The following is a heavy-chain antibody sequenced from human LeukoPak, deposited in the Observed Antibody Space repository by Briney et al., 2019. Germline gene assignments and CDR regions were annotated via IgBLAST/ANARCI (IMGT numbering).Heavy chain of an antibody. J-gene: IGHJ3*02. V-gene: IGHV1-18*01. CDR3: ARDFREAMIVVVTPDAFDI. CDR1: GYTFTSYG. D-gene: IGHD3-22*01. Sequence: GVSVKVSCKASGYTFTSYGISWVRQAPGQGLEWMGWISAYNGNTNYAQKLQGRVTMTTDTSTSTAYMELRSLRSDDTAVYYCARDFREAMIVVVTPDAFDIWGQGTMVTVSS. CDR2: ISAYNGNT.